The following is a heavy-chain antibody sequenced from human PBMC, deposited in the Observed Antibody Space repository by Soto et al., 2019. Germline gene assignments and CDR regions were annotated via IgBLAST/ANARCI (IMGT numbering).Heavy chain of an antibody. V-gene: IGHV3-30*03. J-gene: IGHJ4*02. CDR3: ALTRRSSLLEVAGPGFEY. CDR1: GFNFGVFG. Sequence: QVRLVESGGGVVQPGRSLRLSCAASGFNFGVFGMHWVRQAPGKGLGGLSVLSYEGSEEYYADSVRGRFTISRDNSKNTLFLQMDSLRVDDTGVYYCALTRRSSLLEVAGPGFEYWGQGTLVTVS. CDR2: LSYEGSEE. D-gene: IGHD6-19*01.